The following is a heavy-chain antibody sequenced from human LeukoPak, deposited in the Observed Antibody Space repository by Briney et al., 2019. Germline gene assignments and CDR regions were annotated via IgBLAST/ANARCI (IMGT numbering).Heavy chain of an antibody. CDR3: AGSMVRGVRAYYYMDV. J-gene: IGHJ6*03. V-gene: IGHV4-61*05. Sequence: SETLSLTCTVSGGSIIDSSCYWAWIRQPPGKGLEWIGYIYYSGSTNYNPSLKSRVTISVDTSKNQFSLKLSSVTAADTAVYYCAGSMVRGVRAYYYMDVWGKGTTVTVSS. CDR2: IYYSGST. CDR1: GGSIIDSSCY. D-gene: IGHD3-10*01.